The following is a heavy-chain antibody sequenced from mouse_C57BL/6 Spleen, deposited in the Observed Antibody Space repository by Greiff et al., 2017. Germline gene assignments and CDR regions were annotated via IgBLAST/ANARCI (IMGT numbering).Heavy chain of an antibody. J-gene: IGHJ1*03. CDR3: ASGNYGSSPWYFDV. CDR2: IYPGSGNT. Sequence: QVQLQQSGPELVKPGASVKISCKASGYSFTSYYIHWVKQRPGQGLEWIGWIYPGSGNTKYNEKFKGKATLTADTSSSTAYMQLSSLTSEESAVYYCASGNYGSSPWYFDVWGTGTTVTVSS. D-gene: IGHD1-1*01. V-gene: IGHV1-66*01. CDR1: GYSFTSYY.